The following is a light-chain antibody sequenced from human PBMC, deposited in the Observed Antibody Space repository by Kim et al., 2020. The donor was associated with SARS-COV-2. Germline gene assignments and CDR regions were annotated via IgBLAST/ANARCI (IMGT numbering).Light chain of an antibody. Sequence: IQMTQSPSSLSASVGDRVTITCRASHYISNYLAWFQHKPGKAPKLLIYGASALHSEVPSRFSGRGSGTDFTLTISSLQPEDVATFYCQSYNSVPWTFGQGTKVDIK. CDR1: HYISNY. CDR2: GAS. CDR3: QSYNSVPWT. V-gene: IGKV1-27*01. J-gene: IGKJ1*01.